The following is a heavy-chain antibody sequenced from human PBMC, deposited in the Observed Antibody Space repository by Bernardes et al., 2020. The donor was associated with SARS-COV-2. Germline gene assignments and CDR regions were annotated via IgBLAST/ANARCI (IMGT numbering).Heavy chain of an antibody. J-gene: IGHJ6*02. CDR2: INSDGTT. V-gene: IGHV4-4*07. CDR3: ARCVVGYYAMDV. CDR1: GGSTSSYF. Sequence: SEPLSLTCSVTGGSTSSYFWTWLRQPAGKGLEWIGRINSDGTTSYNPSLKNRVSMSLDTSMNQFSLKLTSLTAADTAVYYCARCVVGYYAMDVWGQGTTVTVSS. D-gene: IGHD2-21*01.